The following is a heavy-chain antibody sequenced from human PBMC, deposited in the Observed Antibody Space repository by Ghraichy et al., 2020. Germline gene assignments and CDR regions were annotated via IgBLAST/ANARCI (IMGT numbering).Heavy chain of an antibody. CDR2: IIHDGSA. CDR1: GGSFSGYY. V-gene: IGHV4-34*01. D-gene: IGHD2-15*01. CDR3: ARGRGYCFGGDCYSRYLGIDF. Sequence: SETLSLTCAVFGGSFSGYYWTWIRQPPGKGLEWIGEIIHDGSATYNPSLQSRVTISVDTSNNQFSLRLRSVTAADTAMYFCARGRGYCFGGDCYSRYLGIDFWGQGTRVAGSS. J-gene: IGHJ4*02.